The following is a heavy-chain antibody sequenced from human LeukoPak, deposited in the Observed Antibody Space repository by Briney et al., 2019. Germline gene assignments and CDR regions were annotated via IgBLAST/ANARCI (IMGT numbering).Heavy chain of an antibody. Sequence: GESLKISCEASGHTFTNSWIAWVRQKPGKGPEWMGLIYPDDSDTRYNPSFQGQVIISADKSISTAYLQWSSLKASDTAMYYCARSAGHCSDGLCYAYNWFDLWGQGTLVTVSS. CDR1: GHTFTNSW. D-gene: IGHD2-8*01. CDR3: ARSAGHCSDGLCYAYNWFDL. J-gene: IGHJ5*02. CDR2: IYPDDSDT. V-gene: IGHV5-51*01.